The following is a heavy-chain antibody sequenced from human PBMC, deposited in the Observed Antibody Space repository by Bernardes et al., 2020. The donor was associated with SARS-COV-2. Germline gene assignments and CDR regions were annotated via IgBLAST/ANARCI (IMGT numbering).Heavy chain of an antibody. CDR3: ARVPGTYSHTGQALDY. Sequence: GSLRLSCVVSGFTFSSYEMNWVRQAPGKGLEWVSYISSSGGTMYYVDSVKGRFTTSRDNARNSLYLQMNSLRAEDTAVYYCARVPGTYSHTGQALDYWGQGTLVTVSS. D-gene: IGHD3-10*01. V-gene: IGHV3-48*03. CDR2: ISSSGGTM. CDR1: GFTFSSYE. J-gene: IGHJ4*02.